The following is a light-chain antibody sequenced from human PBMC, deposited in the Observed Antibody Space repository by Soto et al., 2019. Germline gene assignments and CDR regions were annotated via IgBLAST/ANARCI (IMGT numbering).Light chain of an antibody. J-gene: IGLJ1*01. CDR1: SSDVGAYNF. V-gene: IGLV2-14*01. CDR3: SAYTTSSNIV. Sequence: QSARSHPASVSGSPGQSITISCTGTSSDVGAYNFVSWYQQHPGKAPKLMIYEVIHRPSGISTRFSGSKSGNTASLTISGVQAEEEADYYCSAYTTSSNIVFGTGTKVTVL. CDR2: EVI.